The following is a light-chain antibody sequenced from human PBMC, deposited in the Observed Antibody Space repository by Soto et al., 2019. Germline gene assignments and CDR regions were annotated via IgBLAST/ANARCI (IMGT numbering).Light chain of an antibody. CDR1: QRLGSN. CDR2: AAS. CDR3: QQYNNWPLT. J-gene: IGKJ4*01. Sequence: VLTQSPATLSASPGEWATLSCRASQRLGSNLAWYQQKPGQPPRLLIYAASTRATGIPARFSGSGSGTDFTHTISSLQSEDFAVYYCQQYNNWPLTFGGGAKVEI. V-gene: IGKV3-15*01.